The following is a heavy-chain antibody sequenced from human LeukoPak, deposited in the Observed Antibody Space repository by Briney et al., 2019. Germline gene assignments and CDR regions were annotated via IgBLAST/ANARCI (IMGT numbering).Heavy chain of an antibody. D-gene: IGHD6-19*01. V-gene: IGHV3-30*18. CDR3: AKDEVYSSGWYYFDY. CDR1: GFTFSSYG. Sequence: GGSLRLSCAASGFTFSSYGMHWVRQAPGKGLEWVAVISYDGSNKYYADSAKGRFTISRDNSKNTLYLQMNSLRAEDTAVYYCAKDEVYSSGWYYFDYWGQGTLVTVSS. J-gene: IGHJ4*02. CDR2: ISYDGSNK.